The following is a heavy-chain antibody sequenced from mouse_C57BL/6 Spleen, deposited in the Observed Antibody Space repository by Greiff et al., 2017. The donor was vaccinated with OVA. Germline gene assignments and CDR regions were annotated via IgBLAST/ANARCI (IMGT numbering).Heavy chain of an antibody. CDR2: IYPGDGDT. CDR3: ARSYDYYAMDY. V-gene: IGHV1-82*01. Sequence: VQVVESGPELVKPGASVKISCKASGYAFSSSWMNWVKQRPGKGLEWIGRIYPGDGDTNYNGKFKGKATLTADKSSSTAYMQLSSLTSEDSAVYFCARSYDYYAMDYWGQGTSVTVSS. D-gene: IGHD2-10*02. J-gene: IGHJ4*01. CDR1: GYAFSSSW.